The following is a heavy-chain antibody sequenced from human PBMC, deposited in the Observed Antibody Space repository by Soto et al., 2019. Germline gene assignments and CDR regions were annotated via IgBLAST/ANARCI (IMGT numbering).Heavy chain of an antibody. CDR2: ISGYNGNT. V-gene: IGHV1-18*01. D-gene: IGHD5-12*01. J-gene: IGHJ6*03. CDR3: ARQGWLRGMDV. Sequence: ASVKVSCKASGYTFTSYGISWVRQAPGQGFEWMGWISGYNGNTNYAQKFQGRVTMTTDTSTSTAYMELRSLRSDDTAVYYCARQGWLRGMDVWGKGTLVTVSS. CDR1: GYTFTSYG.